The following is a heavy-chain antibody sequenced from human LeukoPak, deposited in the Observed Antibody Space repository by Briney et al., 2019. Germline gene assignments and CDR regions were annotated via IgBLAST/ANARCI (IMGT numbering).Heavy chain of an antibody. D-gene: IGHD2-15*01. CDR1: GGSISSYY. Sequence: PSETLSLTCTVSGGSISSYYWSWIRQPPGKGLEWIGYIYDSGSTNYNPSLKSRVTISVDTSKNQFSLKLSSVTAADTAVYYCARDRCSGGSCYWRSAFDVWGQGTMVTVSS. V-gene: IGHV4-59*01. CDR3: ARDRCSGGSCYWRSAFDV. CDR2: IYDSGST. J-gene: IGHJ3*01.